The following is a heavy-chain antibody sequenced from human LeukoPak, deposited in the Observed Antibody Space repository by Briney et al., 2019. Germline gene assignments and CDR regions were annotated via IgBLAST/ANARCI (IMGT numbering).Heavy chain of an antibody. J-gene: IGHJ4*02. V-gene: IGHV1-18*01. CDR1: GYIFTNFG. D-gene: IGHD1-26*01. CDR3: ARVLNGWDLQPFDC. Sequence: GASVKVSCKASGYIFTNFGISWVRQARGQGLEWMGWISGYNGNTKYVQKFQGRVTMTTDTSTSTAYMELNRLRSDDTAVYYCARVLNGWDLQPFDCWGQGTLVTVSS. CDR2: ISGYNGNT.